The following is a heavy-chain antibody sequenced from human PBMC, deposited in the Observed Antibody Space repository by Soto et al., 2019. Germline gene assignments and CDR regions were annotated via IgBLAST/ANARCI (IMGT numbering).Heavy chain of an antibody. CDR1: GYTFTSYG. CDR2: ISAYNGNT. J-gene: IGHJ3*02. D-gene: IGHD3-22*01. Sequence: ASVKVSCKASGYTFTSYGISWVRQAPGQGLEWMGWISAYNGNTNYAQKLQGRVTMTTDTSTSTAYMELRSLRSDDTAVYYCARSYYDSSGFSNDAFDIWGQGTMVTVS. CDR3: ARSYYDSSGFSNDAFDI. V-gene: IGHV1-18*01.